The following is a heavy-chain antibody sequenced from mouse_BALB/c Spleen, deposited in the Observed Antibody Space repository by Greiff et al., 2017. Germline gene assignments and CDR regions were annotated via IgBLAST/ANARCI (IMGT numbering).Heavy chain of an antibody. CDR2: ISDGGSYT. J-gene: IGHJ4*01. Sequence: EVKLMESGGGLVKPGGSLKLSCAASGFTFSDYYMYWVRQTPEKRLEWVATISDGGSYTYYPDSVKGRFTISRDNAKNNLYLQMSSLKSEDTAMYYCARDNWDYYAMDYWGQGTSVTVSS. V-gene: IGHV5-4*02. CDR3: ARDNWDYYAMDY. CDR1: GFTFSDYY. D-gene: IGHD4-1*01.